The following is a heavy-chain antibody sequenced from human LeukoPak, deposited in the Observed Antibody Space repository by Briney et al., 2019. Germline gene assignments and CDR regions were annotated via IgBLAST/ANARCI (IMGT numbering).Heavy chain of an antibody. CDR3: ARGAGGSLFDY. CDR2: IYYSGST. J-gene: IGHJ4*02. CDR1: GGSISSYY. V-gene: IGHV4-59*01. D-gene: IGHD3-16*01. Sequence: PSETLSLTCTVSGGSISSYYWSWIRQPPGKGLEWIGYIYYSGSTNYNPSLKSRVTISVDTSKNQFSLELSSVTAADTAVYYCARGAGGSLFDYWGQGTLVTVSS.